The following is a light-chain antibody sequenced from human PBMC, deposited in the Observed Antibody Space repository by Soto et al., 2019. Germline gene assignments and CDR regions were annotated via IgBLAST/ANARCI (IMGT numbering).Light chain of an antibody. CDR2: CST. Sequence: QSVLSRPPSVSGAPGQRVTISCTGSSSNIGAGYDAHWFQQVPGTAPKLLIYCSTNRPSGVPDRFSGSKSGTSASLAITGLQAEDEADYYCQSYDSSLGGNYVFGTGTRSPS. V-gene: IGLV1-40*01. CDR3: QSYDSSLGGNYV. CDR1: SSNIGAGYD. J-gene: IGLJ1*01.